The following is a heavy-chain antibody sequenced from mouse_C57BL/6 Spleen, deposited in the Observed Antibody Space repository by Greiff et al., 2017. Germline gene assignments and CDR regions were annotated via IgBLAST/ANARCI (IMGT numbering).Heavy chain of an antibody. CDR2: ISSGGDYI. D-gene: IGHD1-1*01. CDR3: TREGYYGSRGYYAMDY. CDR1: GFTFSSYA. Sequence: EVKLMESGEGLVKPGGSLKLSCAASGFTFSSYAMSWVRQTPEKRLEWVAYISSGGDYIYYADTVKGPFTISRDNARNTLYLQMSSLKSEDTAMYYCTREGYYGSRGYYAMDYWGQGTSVTVSS. J-gene: IGHJ4*01. V-gene: IGHV5-9-1*02.